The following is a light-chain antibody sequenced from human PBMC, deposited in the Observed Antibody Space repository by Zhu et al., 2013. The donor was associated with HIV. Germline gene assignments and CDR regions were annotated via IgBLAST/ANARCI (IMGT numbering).Light chain of an antibody. Sequence: EIVLTQSPATLSLSPGERATLSCRASQSMSSYLAWYQQKPGQAPRLLIYDASKRATGIPARFSGSGSGTDFTLTISSLEPEDFAVYYCHQRSIWPQTFGQGTKLEIK. CDR3: HQRSIWPQT. J-gene: IGKJ2*01. CDR1: QSMSSY. V-gene: IGKV3-11*01. CDR2: DAS.